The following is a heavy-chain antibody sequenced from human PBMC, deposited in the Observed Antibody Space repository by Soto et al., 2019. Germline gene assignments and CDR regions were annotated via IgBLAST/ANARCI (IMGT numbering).Heavy chain of an antibody. CDR1: GFSFSSYT. D-gene: IGHD2-15*01. V-gene: IGHV3-48*01. CDR2: ITRSSSTM. CDR3: ARGREYCSGDNCYETGSDY. J-gene: IGHJ4*02. Sequence: PGGSLRLSCAASGFSFSSYTMNWVRQAPGKGLEWISSITRSSSTMYYRDSVKGRFTISRDNAKTSLYLQMNSLRVEDSVVYYCARGREYCSGDNCYETGSDYWGQGT.